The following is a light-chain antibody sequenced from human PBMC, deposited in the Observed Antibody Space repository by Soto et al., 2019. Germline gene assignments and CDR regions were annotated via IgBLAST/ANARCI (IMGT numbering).Light chain of an antibody. CDR3: QQYNNWPTLFT. Sequence: EIVMTQSPATLSVSPGERATLSCRASQSVSSNLAWYQQKPGQAPRLLIYGASTRATGIPARFSGSGSGTEFTLNISTLQSEDFAVYYWQQYNNWPTLFTFGPGTKVDIK. CDR2: GAS. V-gene: IGKV3-15*01. CDR1: QSVSSN. J-gene: IGKJ3*01.